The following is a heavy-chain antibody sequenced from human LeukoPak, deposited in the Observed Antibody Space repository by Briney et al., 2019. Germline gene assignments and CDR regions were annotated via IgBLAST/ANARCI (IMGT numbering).Heavy chain of an antibody. CDR2: IIPMFGTA. J-gene: IGHJ6*03. Sequence: SVKVSCKASGRTFSTYAIGWVRQAPGQALEWMGGIIPMFGTADYAQKFQGRVTIIADESTSTVYMELSSLRSGDTAVYYCARDPAERLRGASYYYYMDVWGKGTTVTVSS. CDR3: ARDPAERLRGASYYYYMDV. CDR1: GRTFSTYA. V-gene: IGHV1-69*13. D-gene: IGHD1-1*01.